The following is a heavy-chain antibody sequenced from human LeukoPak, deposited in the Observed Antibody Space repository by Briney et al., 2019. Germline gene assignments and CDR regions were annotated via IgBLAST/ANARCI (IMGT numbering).Heavy chain of an antibody. CDR1: GFTFSSYA. D-gene: IGHD3-22*01. Sequence: GGSLRLSCAAFGFTFSSYAMHWVRQAPGKGLEWVAVISYDGSNKYYADSVKGRFTISRDNSKNTLYLQMNSLRAEDTAVYFCADYDRSLHAFDMWGQGTMVTVSS. CDR2: ISYDGSNK. V-gene: IGHV3-30-3*01. CDR3: ADYDRSLHAFDM. J-gene: IGHJ3*02.